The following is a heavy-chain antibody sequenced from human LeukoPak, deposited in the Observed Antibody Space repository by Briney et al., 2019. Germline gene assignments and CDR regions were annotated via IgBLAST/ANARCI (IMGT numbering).Heavy chain of an antibody. CDR2: TNPNSGGT. J-gene: IGHJ4*02. CDR1: GYTFTGYY. CDR3: ASRKDSSSWYYFDY. Sequence: ASVKVSCKASGYTFTGYYMHWVRQAPGQGLEWMGWTNPNSGGTNYAQKFQGRVTMTRDTSITTSYMELSSLRSDDTAVYYCASRKDSSSWYYFDYWGQGTLVTVSS. V-gene: IGHV1-2*02. D-gene: IGHD6-13*01.